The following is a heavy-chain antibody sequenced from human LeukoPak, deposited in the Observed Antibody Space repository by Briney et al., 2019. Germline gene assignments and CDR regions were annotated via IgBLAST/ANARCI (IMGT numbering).Heavy chain of an antibody. Sequence: SETLSLTCTVSGGSISSSSYYWGWIRQPPGKGLEWIGSIYYSGSTYYNPSLKSRVTISVDTSKNQFSLKLSSVTAADTAVYYCARGYRISSYGYLYYYYYMDVWGKGTTVTVSS. V-gene: IGHV4-39*07. J-gene: IGHJ6*03. CDR3: ARGYRISSYGYLYYYYYMDV. CDR2: IYYSGST. D-gene: IGHD5-18*01. CDR1: GGSISSSSYY.